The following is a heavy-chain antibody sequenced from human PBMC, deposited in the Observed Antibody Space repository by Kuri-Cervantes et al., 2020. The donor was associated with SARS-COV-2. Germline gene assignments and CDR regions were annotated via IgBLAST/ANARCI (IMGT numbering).Heavy chain of an antibody. V-gene: IGHV4-34*01. J-gene: IGHJ6*02. CDR3: ARGVAELRYYGMDV. CDR1: GGSFSGYY. CDR2: INHSGST. Sequence: GSLRLSCAVYGGSFSGYYWSWIRQPPGKGLEWIGEINHSGSTNYNPSLKSRVTISVDTSKNQFSLKLSSVTAADTAVYYCARGVAELRYYGMDVWGQGTTVTVSS. D-gene: IGHD1-7*01.